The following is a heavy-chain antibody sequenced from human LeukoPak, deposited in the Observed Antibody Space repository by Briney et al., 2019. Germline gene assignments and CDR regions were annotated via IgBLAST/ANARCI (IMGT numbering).Heavy chain of an antibody. D-gene: IGHD4-23*01. V-gene: IGHV3-30*02. J-gene: IGHJ4*02. Sequence: GGSLRLSCEASGFTFKTYGMHWVRQAPGKGLEWVAFIQYDGSNKDYADSVKGRFTISRDNAKNTLYLQMNSLRAEDTAVYYCASADYGGNSGHHWGQGTLVTVSS. CDR1: GFTFKTYG. CDR2: IQYDGSNK. CDR3: ASADYGGNSGHH.